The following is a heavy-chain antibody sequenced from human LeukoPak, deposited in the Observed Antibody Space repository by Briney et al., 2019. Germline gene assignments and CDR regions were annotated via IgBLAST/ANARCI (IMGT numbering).Heavy chain of an antibody. V-gene: IGHV4-34*01. D-gene: IGHD2-15*01. CDR1: GGSFSGYY. CDR2: INHSGCT. CDR3: ARDCSGGSCYSYYYYGMDV. J-gene: IGHJ6*02. Sequence: SETLSLTCAVYGGSFSGYYWSWIRQPPGKGLEWIGEINHSGCTNYNPSLKSRVTISVDTSKNQFSLKLSSVTAADTAVYYCARDCSGGSCYSYYYYGMDVWGQGTTVTVSS.